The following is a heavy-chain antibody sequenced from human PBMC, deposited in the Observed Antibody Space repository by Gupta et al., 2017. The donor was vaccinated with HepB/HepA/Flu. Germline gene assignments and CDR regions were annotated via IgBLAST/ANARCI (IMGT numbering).Heavy chain of an antibody. V-gene: IGHV1-2*02. CDR1: GYTFTGYY. CDR3: ARDYYDSSGYMPYFDY. D-gene: IGHD3-22*01. Sequence: QVQLVQSGAEVKKPGASVKVSCKASGYTFTGYYMHWVRQAPGQGLEWMGWINPNSGGTNYAQKFQGRVTMTRDTSISTAYMELSRLRSDDTAVYYCARDYYDSSGYMPYFDYWGQGTLVTLSS. J-gene: IGHJ4*02. CDR2: INPNSGGT.